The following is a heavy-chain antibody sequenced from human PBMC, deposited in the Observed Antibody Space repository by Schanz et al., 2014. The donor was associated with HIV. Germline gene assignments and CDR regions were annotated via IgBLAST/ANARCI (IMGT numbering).Heavy chain of an antibody. D-gene: IGHD3-10*01. J-gene: IGHJ6*02. CDR2: IWYDGTNK. Sequence: VPLLESGGGLAQPGGSQRLSCAASGFAFSDYAMSWVRQAPGKGLEWVGVIWYDGTNKYYADSVKGRFTISRDNSKNTVDLQMNSLRAEDTAVYYCAKAGGGPSPSYYGMDVWGQGTTVTVSS. CDR3: AKAGGGPSPSYYGMDV. CDR1: GFAFSDYA. V-gene: IGHV3-33*06.